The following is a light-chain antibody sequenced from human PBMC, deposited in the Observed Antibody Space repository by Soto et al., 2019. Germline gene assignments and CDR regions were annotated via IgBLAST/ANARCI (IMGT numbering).Light chain of an antibody. CDR3: QRRHGT. J-gene: IGKJ1*01. CDR2: STS. V-gene: IGKV1-39*01. CDR1: QSITY. Sequence: DIQMTKSPSSLSASVGCRVTITCRASQSITYFNWYQQKPGKAPKLLIYSTSNLQSGVPSRFSGSGSGTDFTLTISSLQPEDFATYYCQRRHGTFGQGTKVDI.